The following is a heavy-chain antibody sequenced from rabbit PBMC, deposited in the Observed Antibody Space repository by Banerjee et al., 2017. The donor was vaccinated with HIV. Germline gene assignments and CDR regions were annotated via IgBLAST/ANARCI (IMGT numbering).Heavy chain of an antibody. Sequence: QSLEESGGDLVKPGASLTLTCTASGFSFSSSYHMCWVRQAPGKGLEWIACIYSSNGDIGYASWAKGRFTISRSTSLNTVTLQMTSLTAADTATYFCARDLAGAISWNFNLWGPGTLVTVS. CDR3: ARDLAGAISWNFNL. D-gene: IGHD4-1*01. CDR1: GFSFSSSYH. CDR2: IYSSNGDI. V-gene: IGHV1S40*01. J-gene: IGHJ4*01.